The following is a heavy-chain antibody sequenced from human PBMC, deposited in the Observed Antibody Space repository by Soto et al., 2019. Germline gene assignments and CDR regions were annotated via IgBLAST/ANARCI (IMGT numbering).Heavy chain of an antibody. Sequence: EVQLLESGGGLVQPGGSLRLSYAASGFTFSSYAMSWVRQAPGKGLEWVSAISGSGGSTYYADSVKGRFTISRDNSKNTLYLQMNSLRAEDTAVYYCASSLYEVYNWFDPWGQGTLVTVSS. J-gene: IGHJ5*02. D-gene: IGHD3-3*01. CDR2: ISGSGGST. CDR3: ASSLYEVYNWFDP. V-gene: IGHV3-23*01. CDR1: GFTFSSYA.